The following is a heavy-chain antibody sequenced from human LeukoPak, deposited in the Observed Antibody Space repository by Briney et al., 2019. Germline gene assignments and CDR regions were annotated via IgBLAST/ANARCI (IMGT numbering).Heavy chain of an antibody. CDR1: GFTLSNSA. CDR3: AKDKNWSRSLDY. Sequence: GGSLRLSCAVSGFTLSNSAMHWVRQAPGKGLEWVATISFDESEKFYADSVKGRFTISRDTSKNTVYLQMNSLRAEDTAVYYCAKDKNWSRSLDYWGQGTLVTVSS. CDR2: ISFDESEK. V-gene: IGHV3-30*18. J-gene: IGHJ4*02. D-gene: IGHD3-3*01.